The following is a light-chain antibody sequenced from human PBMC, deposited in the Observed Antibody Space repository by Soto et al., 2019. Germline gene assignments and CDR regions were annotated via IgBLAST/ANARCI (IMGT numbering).Light chain of an antibody. J-gene: IGKJ1*01. CDR3: QQYYRTPPT. Sequence: DIVMTQSPDSLAVSLGERATINCKSSQSVLYSSNNKNYLAWYQQKPGQPPKLLIYWASTRESGVPDRFSGSGSGKDFTLTISSLQAEDVAVYYCQQYYRTPPTFGQGTKVEIK. CDR1: QSVLYSSNNKNY. CDR2: WAS. V-gene: IGKV4-1*01.